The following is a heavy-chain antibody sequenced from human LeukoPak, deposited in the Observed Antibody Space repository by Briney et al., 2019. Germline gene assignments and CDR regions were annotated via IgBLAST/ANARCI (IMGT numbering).Heavy chain of an antibody. D-gene: IGHD2-2*01. CDR1: AGSISSGGYS. J-gene: IGHJ4*02. CDR2: IYHSGST. V-gene: IGHV4-30-2*01. Sequence: SQTLSLTCAVSAGSISSGGYSWSWIRQPPGKGLEWIGYIYHSGSTYYNPSLKSRVTISVDRSKNQFSLELSSVTAADTAVYYCARGEYRLDYWGQGTLVTVSS. CDR3: ARGEYRLDY.